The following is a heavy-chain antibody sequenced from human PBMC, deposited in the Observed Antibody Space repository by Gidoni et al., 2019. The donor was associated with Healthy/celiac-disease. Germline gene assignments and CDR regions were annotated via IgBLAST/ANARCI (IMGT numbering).Heavy chain of an antibody. V-gene: IGHV3-21*01. Sequence: EVQLVESGGGLVQPGGSLRLSCLASGFTSSRYSMNWVRQAPGKGLERVSAISSSSSYIYYADSVKGRFTISRDNAKNSLYLQMNSLRAEDTAVYYCARDPSPGYSSGWYNWFDPWGQGTLVTVSS. CDR2: ISSSSSYI. J-gene: IGHJ5*02. CDR1: GFTSSRYS. CDR3: ARDPSPGYSSGWYNWFDP. D-gene: IGHD6-19*01.